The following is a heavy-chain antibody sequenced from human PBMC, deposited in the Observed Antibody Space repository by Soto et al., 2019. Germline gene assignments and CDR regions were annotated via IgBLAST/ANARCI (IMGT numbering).Heavy chain of an antibody. CDR3: ARTYYDFWSGYLPPYYFDY. J-gene: IGHJ4*02. D-gene: IGHD3-3*01. CDR2: ISGSGGST. Sequence: SLRLTCAGSGFTFGSYAIIGGRQAPGKGLEWVSAISGSGGSTYYADSVKGRFTISRDNSKNTLYLQMNSLRAEDTAVYYCARTYYDFWSGYLPPYYFDYWGQGTLVTVPQ. CDR1: GFTFGSYA. V-gene: IGHV3-23*01.